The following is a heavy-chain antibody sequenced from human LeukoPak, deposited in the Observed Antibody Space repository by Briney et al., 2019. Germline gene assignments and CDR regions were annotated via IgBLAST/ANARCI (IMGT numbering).Heavy chain of an antibody. CDR1: GDSVSSNSAA. J-gene: IGHJ5*02. CDR3: ARDYEYYSESSGYYDWLDP. CDR2: TYYRSRWYT. Sequence: SQTLSLTCAISGDSVSSNSAAWNWIRQSPSRGLEWLGRTYYRSRWYTGYAESVKGRIIIDRDTSKNQFSLQLNSVTPEDTAVYYCARDYEYYSESSGYYDWLDPWGQGTLVIVSS. V-gene: IGHV6-1*01. D-gene: IGHD3-22*01.